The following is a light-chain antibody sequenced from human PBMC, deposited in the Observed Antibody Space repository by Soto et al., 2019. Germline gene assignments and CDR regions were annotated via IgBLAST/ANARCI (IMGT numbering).Light chain of an antibody. CDR3: ETWDGRPGV. Sequence: LVLTQSAAASASLGSSVKLTCTLISWHLTYIIAWHQQQPGTAPRYLMKVEGSGSYNKGSGVPDRFSGSSSGDDRYRTIFNVHLEEGADYCCETWDGRPGVFGGGTTLTVL. CDR1: SWHLTYI. J-gene: IGLJ3*02. V-gene: IGLV4-60*01. CDR2: VEGSGSY.